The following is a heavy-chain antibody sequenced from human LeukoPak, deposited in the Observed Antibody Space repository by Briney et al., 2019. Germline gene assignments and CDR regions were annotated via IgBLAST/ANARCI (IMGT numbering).Heavy chain of an antibody. J-gene: IGHJ6*03. Sequence: GGSLRLSCVDSGLSFNTYAMHWVRQAPGKGLEWVAAISYDGSYTYYRDSVRGRFTISRDNSKNTMYLQMNSLRAEDTAMYYCARALDVWGKGTTVTVS. CDR1: GLSFNTYA. CDR2: ISYDGSYT. CDR3: ARALDV. V-gene: IGHV3-30*04.